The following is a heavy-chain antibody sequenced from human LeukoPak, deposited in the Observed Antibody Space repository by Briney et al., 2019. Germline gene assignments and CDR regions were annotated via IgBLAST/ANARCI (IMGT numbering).Heavy chain of an antibody. CDR1: GGSISSSSYY. CDR3: ARGGASIAARLVGDY. V-gene: IGHV4-39*07. J-gene: IGHJ4*02. Sequence: SETLSLTCTVSGGSISSSSYYWGWIRQPPGKGLEWIGSIYYSGSTYYNPSLKSRVTISVDTSKNQFSLKLSSVTAADTAVYYCARGGASIAARLVGDYWGQGTLVTVSS. CDR2: IYYSGST. D-gene: IGHD6-6*01.